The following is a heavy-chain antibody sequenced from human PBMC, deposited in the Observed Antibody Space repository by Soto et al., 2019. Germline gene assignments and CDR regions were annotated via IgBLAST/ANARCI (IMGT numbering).Heavy chain of an antibody. J-gene: IGHJ4*02. D-gene: IGHD2-2*01. V-gene: IGHV1-46*01. CDR3: ARDMGTRYCSSTSCYPGGY. CDR2: INPSGGST. CDR1: GYTFTSYY. Sequence: ASVKVSCKASGYTFTSYYMHWVRQAPGQGLEWMGIINPSGGSTSYGQKFQGRVTMTRDSSTSTVYMELSSLRSEDTAVYYCARDMGTRYCSSTSCYPGGYWGQGTLVTVSS.